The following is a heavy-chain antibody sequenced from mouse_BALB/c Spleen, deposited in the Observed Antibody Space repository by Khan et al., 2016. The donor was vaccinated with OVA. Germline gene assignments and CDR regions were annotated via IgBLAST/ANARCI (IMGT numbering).Heavy chain of an antibody. Sequence: QVQLKQSGAELARPGASVKMSCTASGYTFTSYTIHWIKKRPGQGLEWIGYINPSNGYTNYNQKLKDKSTLTTDNSTTTAYLQLSSRTSNDSAIYNCVRDGAYHRNDGWFAYWGQGTLVTVSA. J-gene: IGHJ3*01. CDR3: VRDGAYHRNDGWFAY. D-gene: IGHD2-14*01. V-gene: IGHV1-4*01. CDR2: INPSNGYT. CDR1: GYTFTSYT.